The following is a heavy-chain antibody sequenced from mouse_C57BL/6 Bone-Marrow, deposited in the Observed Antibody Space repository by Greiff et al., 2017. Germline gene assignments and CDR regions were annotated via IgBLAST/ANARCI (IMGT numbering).Heavy chain of an antibody. CDR3: ARHRGSSFDY. J-gene: IGHJ2*01. D-gene: IGHD1-1*01. CDR2: ISSGGSYT. Sequence: EVKLMESGGDLVKPGGSLTLSCAASGFTFSSYGMSWVRQTPDKRLEWVATISSGGSYTYYPDSVKGRFTISRDNAKNTLYLQMSSLKSEDTAMYYCARHRGSSFDYWGQGTTLTVSS. CDR1: GFTFSSYG. V-gene: IGHV5-6*01.